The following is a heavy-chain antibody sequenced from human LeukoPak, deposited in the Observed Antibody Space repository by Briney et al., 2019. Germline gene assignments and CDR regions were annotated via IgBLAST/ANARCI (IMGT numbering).Heavy chain of an antibody. CDR2: ISGSGGST. D-gene: IGHD6-19*01. V-gene: IGHV3-23*01. CDR3: AKALRVGAVDNWYFDL. J-gene: IGHJ2*01. Sequence: PGGSPRLSCAASGFTFSSYAMSWVRQAPGKGLEWVSAISGSGGSTYYADSVKGRFTISRDNSKNTLYLQMNSLRAEDTAVYYCAKALRVGAVDNWYFDLWGRGTLVTVSS. CDR1: GFTFSSYA.